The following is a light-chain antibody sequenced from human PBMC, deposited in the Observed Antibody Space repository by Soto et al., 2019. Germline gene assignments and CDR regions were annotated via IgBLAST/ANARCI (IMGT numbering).Light chain of an antibody. CDR1: HSVSTS. Sequence: EIVLTQSPGTLSLSPGERATLSCRATHSVSTSFAWYQQKRGQTPRLLVHSVSTKSIGIPDRFSGSGSGTDFTPTISSLEPEDFAGDYCHQCSSSPYSFGDRTKVEI. CDR2: SVS. V-gene: IGKV3-20*01. CDR3: HQCSSSPYS. J-gene: IGKJ2*01.